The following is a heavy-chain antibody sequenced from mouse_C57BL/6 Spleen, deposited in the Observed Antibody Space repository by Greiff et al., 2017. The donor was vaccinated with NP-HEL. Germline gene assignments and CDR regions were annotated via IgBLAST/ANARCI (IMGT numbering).Heavy chain of an antibody. Sequence: VQLQQSGAELARPGASVKMSCKASGYTFTSYTMHWVKQRPGQGLEWIGYINPSSGYTKYNQKFKDKATLTADKSSSTAYMQLSSLTSEDSAVYYCAMGVTGRGFAYWGQGTLVTVSA. CDR3: AMGVTGRGFAY. J-gene: IGHJ3*01. CDR2: INPSSGYT. D-gene: IGHD2-1*01. CDR1: GYTFTSYT. V-gene: IGHV1-4*01.